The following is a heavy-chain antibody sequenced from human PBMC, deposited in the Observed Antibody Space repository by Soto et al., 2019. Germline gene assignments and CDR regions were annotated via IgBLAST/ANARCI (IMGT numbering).Heavy chain of an antibody. CDR2: ISSNGVGT. CDR3: ARRARTDFYYMDV. CDR1: GFTLSGYA. D-gene: IGHD6-6*01. J-gene: IGHJ6*03. V-gene: IGHV3-64*01. Sequence: EVQLAESGGGLAQPGGSLRLSCAASGFTLSGYAMDWVRQAPGKGLEYFSGISSNGVGTYYANSVQGRFTISRDNSKNTVYLQMGSLRHEDMAVYYCARRARTDFYYMDVWGKGTTVTVS.